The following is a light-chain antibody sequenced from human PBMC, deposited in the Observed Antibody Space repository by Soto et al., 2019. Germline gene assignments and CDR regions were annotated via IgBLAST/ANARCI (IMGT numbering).Light chain of an antibody. V-gene: IGLV2-23*02. CDR3: CSYAGSSTSLV. Sequence: QSALTQPASVSGSPGQSITISCTGTSSDVGSYNLVSWYQQHQGKAPKLMIYEVSMRPSGVSNRFSGSKSGNTASLTISGLQAEDEADYYCCSYAGSSTSLVFGGGTQLTVL. J-gene: IGLJ2*01. CDR2: EVS. CDR1: SSDVGSYNL.